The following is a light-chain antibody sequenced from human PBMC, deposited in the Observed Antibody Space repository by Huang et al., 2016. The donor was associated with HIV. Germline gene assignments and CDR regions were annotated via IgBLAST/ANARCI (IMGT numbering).Light chain of an antibody. J-gene: IGKJ3*01. CDR3: QQSYSTPKT. V-gene: IGKV1-39*01. CDR2: AAS. Sequence: DIQMTQSPFSLSVFVGDRVTITCRASQSISSYLNWYQQKPGKAPKLLIYAASNLQSGVPSRCSGSGSVTDFPLTISSLQPEDFATYYCQQSYSTPKTFGPGTKVDIK. CDR1: QSISSY.